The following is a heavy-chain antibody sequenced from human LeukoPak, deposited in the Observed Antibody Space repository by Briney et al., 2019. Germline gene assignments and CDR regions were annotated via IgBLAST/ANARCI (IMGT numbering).Heavy chain of an antibody. Sequence: PSETLSLTHSVSGSISGFYWSWIRPPPGKGPEWIGYIFTSGSTNYNPSLESRVTISVDTSKNQFSLDLSSVTAADTAVYYCARQKCTSTSCLTKNAFDIWGQGTMVTVSS. J-gene: IGHJ3*02. CDR1: GSISGFY. D-gene: IGHD2-2*01. V-gene: IGHV4-4*09. CDR2: IFTSGST. CDR3: ARQKCTSTSCLTKNAFDI.